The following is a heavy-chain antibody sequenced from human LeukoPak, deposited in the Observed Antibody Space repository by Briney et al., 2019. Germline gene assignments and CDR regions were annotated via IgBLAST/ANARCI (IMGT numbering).Heavy chain of an antibody. Sequence: PSETLSLTCAVYGGSFSGYYWSWIRQPPGKELEWIGEINHSGSTNYNPSLKSRVTISVDTSKNQFSLKLSSVTAADTAFYYCARDSGSYGTDYWGQGTLVTVSS. CDR1: GGSFSGYY. V-gene: IGHV4-34*01. CDR3: ARDSGSYGTDY. J-gene: IGHJ4*02. CDR2: INHSGST. D-gene: IGHD1-26*01.